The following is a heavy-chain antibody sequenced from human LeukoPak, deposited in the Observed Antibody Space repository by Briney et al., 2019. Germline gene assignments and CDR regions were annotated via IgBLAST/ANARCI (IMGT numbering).Heavy chain of an antibody. V-gene: IGHV4-31*03. Sequence: SETLSLTCTVSGGSISSGGYYWSWIRQHPGQGLEWIGYIYYSGSTYYNPSLKSRVTISVDTSKNQFSLKLSSVTAADTAVYYCARDANWNYGRAFDIWGQGTMVTVSS. CDR1: GGSISSGGYY. CDR3: ARDANWNYGRAFDI. D-gene: IGHD1-7*01. J-gene: IGHJ3*02. CDR2: IYYSGST.